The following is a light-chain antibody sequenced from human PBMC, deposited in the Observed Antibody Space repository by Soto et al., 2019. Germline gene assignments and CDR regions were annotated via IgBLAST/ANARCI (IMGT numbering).Light chain of an antibody. CDR2: AAS. CDR1: QSVTSNY. V-gene: IGKV3-20*01. Sequence: ESVLTQSPGTLSLSPGERATLSCRASQSVTSNYLAWYQQRPGQAPRLLIYAASSRATGIPDRFSGSGSGTDFTITISRLEPEDFAVYYCQQYGGSPPETFGQGTKVEIK. CDR3: QQYGGSPPET. J-gene: IGKJ1*01.